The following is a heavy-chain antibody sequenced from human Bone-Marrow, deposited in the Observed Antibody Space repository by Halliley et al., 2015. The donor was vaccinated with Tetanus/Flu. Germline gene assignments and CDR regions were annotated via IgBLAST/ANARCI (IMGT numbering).Heavy chain of an antibody. V-gene: IGHV3-21*01. CDR3: ASGRNFNY. J-gene: IGHJ4*02. CDR2: ISTNNSYV. CDR1: GLTFSTYS. Sequence: AVSGLTFSTYSMNWVRQAPGKGLEWVSSISTNNSYVSYAGSVRDRFTTSRDNAKTSLYLQMNTLRAEDTAVYYCASGRNFNYWGLGTLVTVSS.